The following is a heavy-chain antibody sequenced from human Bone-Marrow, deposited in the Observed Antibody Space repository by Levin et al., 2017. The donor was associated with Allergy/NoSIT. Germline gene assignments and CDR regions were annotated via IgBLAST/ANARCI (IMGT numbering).Heavy chain of an antibody. J-gene: IGHJ4*02. D-gene: IGHD1-14*01. CDR1: GFSLTTRGLG. Sequence: QTLSLTCTFSGFSLTTRGLGVGWFRQPPGKALEWLGIIYWDNEKRYSPSLKTRLTISMDTSNNQVVLTMTNMDPVDTGTYFCARRQSQYLVPEFFDSWGQGTLVTVSS. CDR2: IYWDNEK. V-gene: IGHV2-5*02. CDR3: ARRQSQYLVPEFFDS.